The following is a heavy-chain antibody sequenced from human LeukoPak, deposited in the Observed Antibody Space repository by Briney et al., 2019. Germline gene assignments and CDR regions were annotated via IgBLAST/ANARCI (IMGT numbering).Heavy chain of an antibody. J-gene: IGHJ5*02. Sequence: SETLSLTCAVYGGSFSGYYWSWIRQPPGKGLEWIGEINHSGSTNYNPSLKSRVTMSVDTSKNQFSLKLSSVTAADTAVYYCARGRYYYDSSGVYWFDPWGQGTLVTVSS. CDR1: GGSFSGYY. D-gene: IGHD3-22*01. CDR3: ARGRYYYDSSGVYWFDP. V-gene: IGHV4-34*01. CDR2: INHSGST.